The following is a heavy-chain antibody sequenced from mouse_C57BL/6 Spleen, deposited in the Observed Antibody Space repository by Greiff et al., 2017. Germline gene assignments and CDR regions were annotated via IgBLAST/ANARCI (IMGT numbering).Heavy chain of an antibody. J-gene: IGHJ4*01. V-gene: IGHV1-69*01. D-gene: IGHD1-1*01. CDR2: IDPSDSYT. CDR3: ARSMTAVFPYYYAMVD. CDR1: GYTFTSYW. Sequence: QVQLQQPGAELVMPGASVKLSCKASGYTFTSYWMHWVKQRPGQGLEWIGEIDPSDSYTNYNQKFKGKSTLTVDKSSSTAYMQLSSLTSDDAAVYYCARSMTAVFPYYYAMVDWGQGTSVTVSS.